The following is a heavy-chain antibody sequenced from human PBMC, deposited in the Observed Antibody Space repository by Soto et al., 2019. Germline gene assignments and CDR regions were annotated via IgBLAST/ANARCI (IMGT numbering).Heavy chain of an antibody. Sequence: SETLSLTCTVSGGSISSYYWSWIRQPPGKGLEWIGYIYYSGSTNYNPSLKSRVTISVDTSKNQFSLKLSSVTAADTAVYYCARVRGDNSKYSGYELLAIDSRGQGTMVTVSS. V-gene: IGHV4-59*01. J-gene: IGHJ3*02. D-gene: IGHD5-12*01. CDR3: ARVRGDNSKYSGYELLAIDS. CDR1: GGSISSYY. CDR2: IYYSGST.